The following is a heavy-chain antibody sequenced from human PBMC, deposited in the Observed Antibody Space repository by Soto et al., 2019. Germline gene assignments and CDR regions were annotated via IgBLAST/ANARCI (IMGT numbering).Heavy chain of an antibody. V-gene: IGHV4-34*01. CDR2: WSHSGGT. D-gene: IGHD2-21*02. CDR3: ARVARGTATSGVDACDI. J-gene: IGHJ3*02. Sequence: QVQLQQWGAGLLKPSGPLSLPCAAYGGSVNSVNYSWTGLGQPPGKGLEWMGEWSHSGGTHFNPTLKSRATISVATSKNPFSLKMRTVTAADTALYYCARVARGTATSGVDACDIWRPETLVTVSS. CDR1: GGSVNSVNYS.